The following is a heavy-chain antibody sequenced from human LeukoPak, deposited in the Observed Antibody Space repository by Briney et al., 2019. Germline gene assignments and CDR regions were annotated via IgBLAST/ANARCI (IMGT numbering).Heavy chain of an antibody. D-gene: IGHD3-22*01. CDR1: GFTFSAYA. Sequence: GGSLRLSCTASGFTFSAYAMMWVRQAPGKGPEWVSAIRGGGGSAFYADSVKGRFTISRDNSKYTLFLQMNSLRAEDTAVYYCARDLYYYDSSGYHYWGQGTLVTVSS. V-gene: IGHV3-23*01. CDR2: IRGGGGSA. J-gene: IGHJ4*02. CDR3: ARDLYYYDSSGYHY.